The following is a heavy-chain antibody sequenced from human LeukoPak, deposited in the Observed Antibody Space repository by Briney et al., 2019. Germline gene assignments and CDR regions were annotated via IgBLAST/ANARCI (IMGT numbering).Heavy chain of an antibody. CDR1: GFTFDDYA. CDR2: VSWNSGNI. D-gene: IGHD4-17*01. CDR3: AKGSGAYYNYGMDV. Sequence: GGSLRLSCAASGFTFDDYAMFWVRQAPGKGLEWVSGVSWNSGNIAYADSVKGRFTISRDNAKNSLYLQMNSLRAEDTALYYCAKGSGAYYNYGMDVWGQGTTVTVSS. J-gene: IGHJ6*02. V-gene: IGHV3-9*01.